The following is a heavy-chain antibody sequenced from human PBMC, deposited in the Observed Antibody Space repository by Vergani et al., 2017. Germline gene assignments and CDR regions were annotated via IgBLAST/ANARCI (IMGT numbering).Heavy chain of an antibody. Sequence: EVQLLESGGDLVQPGRSLRLSCTASGFTFGYYAMDWFRQAPGQGLEWVGGIRSKAYGHATIYAASVKGRFTISRDDSKSIAYLQMNNLQTEDTAMYYCVRDQVTMLRGSDALDIWGQGTMVTVSS. V-gene: IGHV3-49*03. J-gene: IGHJ3*02. CDR3: VRDQVTMLRGSDALDI. CDR1: GFTFGYYA. CDR2: IRSKAYGHAT. D-gene: IGHD3-10*01.